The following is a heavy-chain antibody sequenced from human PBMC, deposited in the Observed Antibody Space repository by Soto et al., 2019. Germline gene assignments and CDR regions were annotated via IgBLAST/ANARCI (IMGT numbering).Heavy chain of an antibody. CDR1: GGSFSGYY. V-gene: IGHV4-34*01. Sequence: SETLSLTCAVYGGSFSGYYLSWIRQPPGKGLEWIGEINHSGSTNYNPSLKSRVTISVDTSKNQFSLKLSSVTAADTAVYYCADGSGSYSGYWGQGTLVTVYS. D-gene: IGHD3-10*01. CDR2: INHSGST. J-gene: IGHJ4*02. CDR3: ADGSGSYSGY.